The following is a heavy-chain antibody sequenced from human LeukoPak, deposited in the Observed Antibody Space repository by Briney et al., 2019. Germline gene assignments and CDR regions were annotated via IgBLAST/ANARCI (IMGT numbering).Heavy chain of an antibody. CDR3: AQDGYSYGSFDY. J-gene: IGHJ4*02. V-gene: IGHV3-30*02. D-gene: IGHD5-18*01. CDR1: GFSFSSYG. Sequence: PGGSLRLSCEASGFSFSSYGMHWVRQAPGKGLEWVAFIRYDGSNKYYADSVKGRLTISRDNSKNTLYLQMNSLRAEDTAVYYCAQDGYSYGSFDYWGQGTLVTVSS. CDR2: IRYDGSNK.